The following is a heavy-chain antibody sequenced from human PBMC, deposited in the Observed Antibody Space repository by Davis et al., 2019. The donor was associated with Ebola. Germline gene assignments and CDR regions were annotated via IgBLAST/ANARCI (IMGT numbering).Heavy chain of an antibody. CDR1: GYTFTSYG. J-gene: IGHJ4*02. V-gene: IGHV1-18*01. CDR2: ISAYNGNT. Sequence: ASVKVSCKASGYTFTSYGISWVRQAPGQGLEWMGWISAYNGNTNYAQKLQGRVTMTTDTSTSTAYMELSSLRSEDTAVYYCARGRFLEWLFAGGYWGQGTLVTVSS. D-gene: IGHD3-3*01. CDR3: ARGRFLEWLFAGGY.